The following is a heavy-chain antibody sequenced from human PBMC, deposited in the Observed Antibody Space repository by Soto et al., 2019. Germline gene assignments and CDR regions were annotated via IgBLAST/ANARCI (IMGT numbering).Heavy chain of an antibody. CDR1: GFTFSSYG. CDR2: IWYDGSNK. J-gene: IGHJ4*02. CDR3: ARDRGSGWWEPFDY. Sequence: QVQLVESGGGVVQPGRSLRLSCAASGFTFSSYGMHWVRQAPGTGLEWVAVIWYDGSNKYYADSVKGRFTISRDNSKNTLYLQMNSLRAEDTAVYYCARDRGSGWWEPFDYWGQGTLVTVSS. D-gene: IGHD6-19*01. V-gene: IGHV3-33*01.